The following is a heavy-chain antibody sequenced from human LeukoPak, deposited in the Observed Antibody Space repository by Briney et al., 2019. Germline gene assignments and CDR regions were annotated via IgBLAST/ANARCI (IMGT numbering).Heavy chain of an antibody. J-gene: IGHJ4*02. CDR2: LGSGATP. Sequence: GGSLRLSCAASGFTFSSYWMIWVRQAPGKGLEWVSALGSGATPYYADSVKGRFTISRDNSKNTLYLQVNSLRVEDTAVYYCARQLGYCSRGNCYFDSWGQGTLVTVSS. CDR3: ARQLGYCSRGNCYFDS. CDR1: GFTFSSYW. V-gene: IGHV3-23*01. D-gene: IGHD2-2*01.